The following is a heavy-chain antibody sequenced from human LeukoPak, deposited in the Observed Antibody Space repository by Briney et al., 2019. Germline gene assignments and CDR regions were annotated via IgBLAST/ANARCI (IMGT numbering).Heavy chain of an antibody. Sequence: GSLRLSCAASGFTFVNYAMSWVRQAPGKGLEWVSAISGSGGSTYYADSVKGRFTISRDNSKNTLYLQMNSLRAEDTAVYYCAKVDGVAAAGSYYFDYWGQGTLVTVSS. D-gene: IGHD6-13*01. V-gene: IGHV3-23*01. J-gene: IGHJ4*02. CDR2: ISGSGGST. CDR3: AKVDGVAAAGSYYFDY. CDR1: GFTFVNYA.